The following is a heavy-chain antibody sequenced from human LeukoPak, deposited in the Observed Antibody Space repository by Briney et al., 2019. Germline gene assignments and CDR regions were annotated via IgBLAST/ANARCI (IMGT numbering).Heavy chain of an antibody. Sequence: SETLSLTCTVSGVSISSGDYYWSWIRQPPGKGLEWIGYIYYSGSTYYNPSLKSRVTISADTSKNQFSLKLSSVTAADTAVYYCARAFGYSAEWGQGTLVTVSS. CDR1: GVSISSGDYY. D-gene: IGHD5-18*01. CDR2: IYYSGST. CDR3: ARAFGYSAE. V-gene: IGHV4-30-4*08. J-gene: IGHJ4*02.